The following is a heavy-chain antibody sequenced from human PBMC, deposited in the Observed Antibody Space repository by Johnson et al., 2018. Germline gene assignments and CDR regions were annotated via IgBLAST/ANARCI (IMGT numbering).Heavy chain of an antibody. CDR1: GFTFSSYG. Sequence: QVQLVESGGGVVQPGRSLRLSCAASGFTFSSYGMHWVRQAPGKGLEWVAVISYDGSNKYYADSVKGRFTISRDNSKNTLYLQMNSLRAEETAVYYCAKDREGAYCGGDCYTEYFQHWGQGTLVTVSS. CDR2: ISYDGSNK. D-gene: IGHD2-21*02. J-gene: IGHJ1*01. CDR3: AKDREGAYCGGDCYTEYFQH. V-gene: IGHV3-30*18.